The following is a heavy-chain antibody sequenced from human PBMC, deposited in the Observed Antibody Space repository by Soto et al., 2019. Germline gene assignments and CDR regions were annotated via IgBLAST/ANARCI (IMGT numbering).Heavy chain of an antibody. CDR2: IDWDDDK. D-gene: IGHD3-3*01. J-gene: IGHJ6*02. Sequence: ESGPTLVNPTQTLTLTCTFSGFSLSTGGMCVSWIRQPPGKALEWLALIDWDDDKYYSTSLKTRLTISKDTSKNQVVLTMTNMEPVVTAMNSGDWAPRECAGWSRYYYGMDVWGQGTTVTVSS. CDR1: GFSLSTGGMC. V-gene: IGHV2-70*02. CDR3: DWAPRECAGWSRYYYGMDV.